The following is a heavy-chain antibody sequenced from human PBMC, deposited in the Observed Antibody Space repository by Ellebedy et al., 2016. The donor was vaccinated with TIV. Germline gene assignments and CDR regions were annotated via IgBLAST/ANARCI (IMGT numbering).Heavy chain of an antibody. Sequence: SETLSLXCAVYGGSFSGYYWSWIRQPPGKGLEWIGEINHSGSTNYNPSLKSRVTISVDTSKNQFSLKLSSVTAADTAVYYCARALRITMIVVALYAFDIWGQGTMVTVSS. J-gene: IGHJ3*02. D-gene: IGHD3-22*01. CDR1: GGSFSGYY. CDR3: ARALRITMIVVALYAFDI. CDR2: INHSGST. V-gene: IGHV4-34*01.